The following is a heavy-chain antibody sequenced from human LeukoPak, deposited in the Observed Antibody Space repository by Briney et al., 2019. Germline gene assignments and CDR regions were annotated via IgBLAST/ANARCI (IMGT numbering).Heavy chain of an antibody. J-gene: IGHJ4*02. CDR2: ISTSDTI. CDR3: ACGNYYDSTDPPRPRYFDY. V-gene: IGHV3-48*04. D-gene: IGHD3-22*01. Sequence: GGSLRLSCTASRFTFSTYSMNFSSYTMNWVRQAPGKGLEWISFISTSDTIYYADSVKGRFIISRDNAKNSLYLQMTSLRAEDTAVYYCACGNYYDSTDPPRPRYFDYWGQGTLVTVSS. CDR1: RFTFSTYS.